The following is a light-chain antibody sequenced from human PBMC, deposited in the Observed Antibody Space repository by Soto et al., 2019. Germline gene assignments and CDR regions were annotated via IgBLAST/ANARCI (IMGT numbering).Light chain of an antibody. V-gene: IGKV4-1*01. Sequence: DIVMTQSPDSLAVSLGERATINCKSSQSVLYSPNNKNYLAWYQQKPGQLPKLLIYWASTRESGVPDRFSGSGSGTDFTLTISSLQAEDVAIYYCQQYYSALLTFGPGTKVDIK. J-gene: IGKJ3*01. CDR1: QSVLYSPNNKNY. CDR3: QQYYSALLT. CDR2: WAS.